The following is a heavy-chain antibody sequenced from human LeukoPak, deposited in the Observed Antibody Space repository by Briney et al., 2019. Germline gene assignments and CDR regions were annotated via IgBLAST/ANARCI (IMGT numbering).Heavy chain of an antibody. D-gene: IGHD3-22*01. Sequence: ASVTVSCKASGYTFTGYYMHWVRQAPGQGLEWMGWINPNSGGTNYAQKFQGWVTMTRDTSISTAYMELSRLRSDDTAVYYCARDLTYYYDSSGYYSLVYWGQGTLVTVSS. CDR3: ARDLTYYYDSSGYYSLVY. J-gene: IGHJ4*02. V-gene: IGHV1-2*04. CDR1: GYTFTGYY. CDR2: INPNSGGT.